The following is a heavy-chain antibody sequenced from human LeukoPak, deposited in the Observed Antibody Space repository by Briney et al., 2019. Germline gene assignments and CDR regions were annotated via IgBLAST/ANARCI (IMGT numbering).Heavy chain of an antibody. V-gene: IGHV3-64*05. Sequence: GGSLRLSCSASGFAFSRYGMHWVRQAPGKGLEYVSPISSSGGSTNYADSVKGRFTISRDNSKNTLYVDMSSLRPEDTAVYYCVKDCGGDSVFDYWGQGTLVTVSS. D-gene: IGHD4-17*01. CDR2: ISSSGGST. J-gene: IGHJ4*02. CDR1: GFAFSRYG. CDR3: VKDCGGDSVFDY.